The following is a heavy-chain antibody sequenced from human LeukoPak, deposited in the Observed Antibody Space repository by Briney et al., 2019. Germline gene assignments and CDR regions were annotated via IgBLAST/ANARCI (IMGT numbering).Heavy chain of an antibody. V-gene: IGHV3-7*01. Sequence: GGSLRLSCVASGFTFSSRDWMTWVRQAPGKGLEWVTNIKQDGSEKNYVDSVKGRFTISRDNAKNSLYLQMNSLRAEDTAVYYCARVGENSSGYPLYYYYYMDVWGKGTTVTISS. CDR3: ARVGENSSGYPLYYYYYMDV. J-gene: IGHJ6*03. CDR2: IKQDGSEK. D-gene: IGHD3-22*01. CDR1: GFTFSSRDW.